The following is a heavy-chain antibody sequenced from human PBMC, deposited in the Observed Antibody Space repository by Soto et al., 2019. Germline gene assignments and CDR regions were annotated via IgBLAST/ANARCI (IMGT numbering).Heavy chain of an antibody. D-gene: IGHD2-2*02. J-gene: IGHJ5*02. CDR3: ARGPGQLLYAHLFLRPFDP. CDR2: IIPIFGTA. CDR1: GGTFSSYA. Sequence: GASVKVSCKASGGTFSSYAISWVRQAPGQGLEWMGGIIPIFGTANYAQKFQGRVTITVDKSTSTAYMELSSLRSEDTAVYYCARGPGQLLYAHLFLRPFDPWGQGTLVTVSS. V-gene: IGHV1-69*06.